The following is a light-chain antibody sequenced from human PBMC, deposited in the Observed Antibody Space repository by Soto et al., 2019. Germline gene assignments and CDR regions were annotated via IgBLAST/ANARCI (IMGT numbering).Light chain of an antibody. CDR1: ESITKY. V-gene: IGKV1-5*03. J-gene: IGKJ4*01. CDR3: QQYSSYVT. Sequence: DIQLTQSPSTVPASVGDRVTITCRAAESITKYLAWYQQKPGKAPKLLIHKATTLQNGVPPRFSGSGFGTEFTLTISGLQPDDFATYFCQQYSSYVTFGGGTKVEIK. CDR2: KAT.